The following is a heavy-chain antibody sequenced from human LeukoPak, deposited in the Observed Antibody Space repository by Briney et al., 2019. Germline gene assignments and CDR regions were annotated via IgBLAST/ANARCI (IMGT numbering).Heavy chain of an antibody. CDR3: ARAEASYGYEVFYYYYYMDV. Sequence: GGSLRLSCAVSGFSVRSNSMSWVRQAPGKGLEWVSVIQSDGSTHYADSVKGRFTISRDNSKNTLYLQMSTLRAEDTAVYYCARAEASYGYEVFYYYYYMDVWGKGTTVTISS. CDR1: GFSVRSNS. CDR2: IQSDGST. V-gene: IGHV3-53*01. J-gene: IGHJ6*03. D-gene: IGHD5-12*01.